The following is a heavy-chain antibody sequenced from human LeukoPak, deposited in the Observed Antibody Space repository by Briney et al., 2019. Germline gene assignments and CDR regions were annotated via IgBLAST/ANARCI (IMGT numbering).Heavy chain of an antibody. CDR2: INHSGST. V-gene: IGHV4-34*01. Sequence: PSETLSLTCAVYGGSFSGYYWSWIRQPPGKGLGWIGEINHSGSTNYNPSLKSRVTISVDTSKNQFSLKLSSVTAADTAVYYCAIKVDPSYYYYYYMDVWGKGTTVTVSS. CDR1: GGSFSGYY. CDR3: AIKVDPSYYYYYYMDV. J-gene: IGHJ6*03. D-gene: IGHD1-26*01.